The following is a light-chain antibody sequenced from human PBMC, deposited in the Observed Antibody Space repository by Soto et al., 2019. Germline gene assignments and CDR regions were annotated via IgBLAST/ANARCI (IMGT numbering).Light chain of an antibody. J-gene: IGKJ3*01. Sequence: EIVVTQSPGILSVSPGARATPSCRASQSVGRNLAWYQQKPGQAPTLLIYAASTRATGLPARFSGSGSGTDFTLTISSLQSEDFAVYYCQEYSKWPLFTFGPGTRVDIK. V-gene: IGKV3-15*01. CDR2: AAS. CDR1: QSVGRN. CDR3: QEYSKWPLFT.